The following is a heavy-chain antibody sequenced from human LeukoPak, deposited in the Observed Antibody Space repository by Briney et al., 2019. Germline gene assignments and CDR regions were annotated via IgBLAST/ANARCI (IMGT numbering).Heavy chain of an antibody. J-gene: IGHJ6*02. CDR3: ARDRVGGRYYYGMDV. CDR1: GFNFSTYS. V-gene: IGHV3-48*04. CDR2: IISSSSTI. D-gene: IGHD3-16*01. Sequence: GGSLRLSCVASGFNFSTYSMNWVRQAPGKGLEWISYIISSSSTIYYADSVKGRFTISRDNAKNSLYLQMNSLRADDTAVYYCARDRVGGRYYYGMDVWGLGTTVTVSS.